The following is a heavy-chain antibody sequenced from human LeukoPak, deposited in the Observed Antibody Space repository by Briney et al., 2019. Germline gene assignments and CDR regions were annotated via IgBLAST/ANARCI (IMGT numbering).Heavy chain of an antibody. J-gene: IGHJ3*02. Sequence: SETLSLTCTVWGGFISSYYRSWLRQPTGKGLEWIGYIYYSGSTNYNPSLKRRVTISVDTSKNQFSLKLNSVTAADTAVYYCARDHSSGWYRGAFDIWGQGTMVTVSS. CDR2: IYYSGST. V-gene: IGHV4-59*01. CDR1: GGFISSYY. D-gene: IGHD6-19*01. CDR3: ARDHSSGWYRGAFDI.